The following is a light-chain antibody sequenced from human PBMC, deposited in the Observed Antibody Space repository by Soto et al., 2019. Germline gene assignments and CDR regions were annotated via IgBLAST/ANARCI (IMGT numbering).Light chain of an antibody. V-gene: IGLV7-46*01. CDR3: LLCYSGAVV. CDR1: TGAVTSGHY. Sequence: QTVVTQEPSLTVSPGGTVTLTCDSSTGAVTSGHYPYWFQQKPGQAPRTLIYDTNNRQSWTPARFSGSLLGGKAALTLSGAQPEDEAEYYCLLCYSGAVVFGGGTKLTVL. J-gene: IGLJ2*01. CDR2: DTN.